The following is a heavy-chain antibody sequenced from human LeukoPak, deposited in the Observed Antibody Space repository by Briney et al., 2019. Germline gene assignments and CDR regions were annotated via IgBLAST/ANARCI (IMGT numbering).Heavy chain of an antibody. CDR2: IYYTGST. Sequence: SETLSLTCTVSGGSISSYYWSWIRQPPGQGLEWIGYIYYTGSTTYNPSLKSRVTISVDTSKNQFSLKLTSVTAADTAVYYCARGPAAGIDTGHYDYWGQGTLVTVSS. CDR1: GGSISSYY. V-gene: IGHV4-59*01. D-gene: IGHD6-13*01. CDR3: ARGPAAGIDTGHYDY. J-gene: IGHJ4*02.